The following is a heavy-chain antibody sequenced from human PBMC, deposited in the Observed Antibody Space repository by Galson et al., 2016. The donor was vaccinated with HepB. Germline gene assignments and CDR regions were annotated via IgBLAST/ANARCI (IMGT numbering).Heavy chain of an antibody. CDR3: AREWQARLWYFDL. CDR1: GGSLSSAAYY. Sequence: ETLSLTCSVSGGSLSSAAYYWGWIRQPPGEGLEWIGSVSYSGSNYYNLSLKSRATISVDTSKNQVSLKLRSVTAADTAFYYYAREWQARLWYFDLWGRGTLVTVSS. D-gene: IGHD5-24*01. J-gene: IGHJ2*01. V-gene: IGHV4-39*07. CDR2: VSYSGSN.